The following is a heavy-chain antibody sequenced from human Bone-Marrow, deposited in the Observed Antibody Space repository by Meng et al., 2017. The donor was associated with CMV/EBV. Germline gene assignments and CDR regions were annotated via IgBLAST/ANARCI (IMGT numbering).Heavy chain of an antibody. D-gene: IGHD2-2*01. CDR2: IYSGGST. V-gene: IGHV3-53*01. CDR1: GFTVSSNY. J-gene: IGHJ4*02. Sequence: GESLKISCAASGFTVSSNYMSWVRQAPGKGLEWVSVIYSGGSTYYADSVKGRFTISRDNSKNTLYFQMNSLRAEDTAVYYCARAQDIVVVPAALRDWGQGTLVTVSS. CDR3: ARAQDIVVVPAALRD.